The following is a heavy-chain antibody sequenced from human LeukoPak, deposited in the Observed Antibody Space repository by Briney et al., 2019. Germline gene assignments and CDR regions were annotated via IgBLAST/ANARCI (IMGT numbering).Heavy chain of an antibody. CDR2: INSDGSNA. CDR1: GFTFSSYW. CDR3: ARDPKRGNWFDP. V-gene: IGHV3-74*01. Sequence: QPGGSLRLSCAASGFTFSSYWMHWVRQAPGQGLVWVSRINSDGSNAVYADSVKGRFTISRDNAKNTLYLQMKSLRAEDTAVYYCARDPKRGNWFDPWGQGTLVTVSS. D-gene: IGHD3-10*01. J-gene: IGHJ5*02.